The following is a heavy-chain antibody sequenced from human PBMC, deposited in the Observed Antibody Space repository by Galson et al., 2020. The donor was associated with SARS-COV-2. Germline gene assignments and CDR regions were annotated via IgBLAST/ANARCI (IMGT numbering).Heavy chain of an antibody. Sequence: SGPPLVKLKQTLTLTCNFPGLLRTTTTTPVGWIRQPPGKALEWPAPIYSDDHKRISPSLKSRLTITKDTSNNEVVLTMTSMDPVDTATYYCALCRLTYLDDWGRGTLVSVSS. CDR3: ALCRLTYLDD. CDR1: GLLRTTTTTP. V-gene: IGHV2-5*02. CDR2: IYSDDHK. D-gene: IGHD2-2*01. J-gene: IGHJ4*02.